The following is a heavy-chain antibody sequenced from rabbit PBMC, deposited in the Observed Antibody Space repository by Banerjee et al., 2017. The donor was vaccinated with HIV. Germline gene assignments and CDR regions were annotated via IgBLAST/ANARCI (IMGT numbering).Heavy chain of an antibody. CDR1: GFDFSSYYY. CDR2: IYIFSGST. V-gene: IGHV1S43*01. J-gene: IGHJ4*01. CDR3: ARSEPLMVVIPYYFTL. Sequence: QQQLEESGGGLVKPGGTLTLTCKASGFDFSSYYYMCWVRQAPGKGLELIACIYIFSGSTYYASWVNGRFTISRSTSLDTVDLIMTSLTAADTATYFCARSEPLMVVIPYYFTLWGPGTLVTVS. D-gene: IGHD5-1*01.